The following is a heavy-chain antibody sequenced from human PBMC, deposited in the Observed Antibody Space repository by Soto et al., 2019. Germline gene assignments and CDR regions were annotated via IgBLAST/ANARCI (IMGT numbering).Heavy chain of an antibody. CDR1: GFTFSDYY. J-gene: IGHJ5*02. CDR3: ARGEASDSNYDWFDP. D-gene: IGHD4-4*01. Sequence: QVQLVESGGGLVKPGGSLRLSCAASGFTFSDYYMSWIRQAPGKGLEWVSYISSSGSTIYYADAVKGRFTISRDNAKNSLYLQMNSLRAEDTAVDYGARGEASDSNYDWFDPWGQGTLVTVSS. CDR2: ISSSGSTI. V-gene: IGHV3-11*01.